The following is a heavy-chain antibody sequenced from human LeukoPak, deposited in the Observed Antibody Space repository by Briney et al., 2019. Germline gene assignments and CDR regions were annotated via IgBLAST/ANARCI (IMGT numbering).Heavy chain of an antibody. CDR3: AREIRKVVTTFGYYYYYMDV. V-gene: IGHV3-7*01. J-gene: IGHJ6*03. D-gene: IGHD2-21*02. CDR2: IKQDGSEK. CDR1: GFTFSSYW. Sequence: GGSLRLSCAASGFTFSSYWMSWVRQAPGKGLEWVANIKQDGSEKYYVDSVKGRFTISRDNAKNSLYLQMNSLRVEDTAVYYCAREIRKVVTTFGYYYYYMDVWGKGTTVTISS.